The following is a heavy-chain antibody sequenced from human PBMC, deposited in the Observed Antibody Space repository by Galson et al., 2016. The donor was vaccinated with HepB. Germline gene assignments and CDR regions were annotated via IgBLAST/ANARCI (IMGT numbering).Heavy chain of an antibody. V-gene: IGHV1-46*01. Sequence: SVKVSCKASGYTLTSHYMHWVRQAPGQGLEWLGKINPSDGAATYAQKIQGRLMLTRNSSTSTVYVELSSLRSEDTAIYYCARGYWGHYVDYWGQGTLDHVSS. CDR3: ARGYWGHYVDY. J-gene: IGHJ4*02. CDR1: GYTLTSHY. D-gene: IGHD3-16*01. CDR2: INPSDGAA.